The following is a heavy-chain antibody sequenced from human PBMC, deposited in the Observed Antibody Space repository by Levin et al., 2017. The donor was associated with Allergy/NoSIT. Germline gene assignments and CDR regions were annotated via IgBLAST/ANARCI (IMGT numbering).Heavy chain of an antibody. V-gene: IGHV3-23*01. J-gene: IGHJ4*02. Sequence: GESLKISCAAFGFTFSSYAMSWVRQAPGKGLEWVSSISGRGDATYYADSVEGRFTISRDNSKNTLYLQMNSLRAEDTAVYYCAKDSPPHRPIFGVVMKYYFDYWGQGTLVTVSS. CDR2: ISGRGDAT. D-gene: IGHD3-3*01. CDR3: AKDSPPHRPIFGVVMKYYFDY. CDR1: GFTFSSYA.